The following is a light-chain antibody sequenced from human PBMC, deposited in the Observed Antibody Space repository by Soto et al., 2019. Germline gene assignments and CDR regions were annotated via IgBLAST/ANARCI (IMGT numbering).Light chain of an antibody. CDR1: SSNIGTNT. CDR3: AAWDDSLILV. J-gene: IGLJ3*02. V-gene: IGLV1-44*01. CDR2: ADY. Sequence: QTVVTQPPSASGTPGQRVTISCSGSSSNIGTNTVNWYQQLPGTAPKLLIYADYQRPSGVPDRFSGSKSGTSASLAISGLQSEDEADYYCAAWDDSLILVFGGGTQLTVL.